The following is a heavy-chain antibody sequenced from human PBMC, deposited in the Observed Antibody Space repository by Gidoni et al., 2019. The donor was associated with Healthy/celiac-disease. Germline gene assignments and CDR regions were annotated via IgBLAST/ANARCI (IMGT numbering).Heavy chain of an antibody. Sequence: QVQLQQWGAGLLKPSETLSLTCAVYGGSFSGYYWSWLRQAPGKGLEWIGENNHSGSTNYNPSLKSRVNISVDTSKNQFSLKLSSVTAADTAVYYCARRSRITMVRGVLYYYYGMDVWGQGTTVTGSS. D-gene: IGHD3-10*01. CDR3: ARRSRITMVRGVLYYYYGMDV. V-gene: IGHV4-34*01. CDR1: GGSFSGYY. J-gene: IGHJ6*02. CDR2: NNHSGST.